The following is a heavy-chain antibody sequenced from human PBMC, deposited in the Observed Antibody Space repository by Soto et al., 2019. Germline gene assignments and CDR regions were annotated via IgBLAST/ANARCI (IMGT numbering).Heavy chain of an antibody. Sequence: GGSLRLSCAASGFTFSSYGMHWVRQAPGKGLEWVAVISYDGSNKYYADSVKGRFTISRDNSKNTLYLQMNSLRAEDTAVYYCAKTANRRSGGSCYDYWGQGTLVTVSS. CDR3: AKTANRRSGGSCYDY. CDR1: GFTFSSYG. CDR2: ISYDGSNK. V-gene: IGHV3-30*18. D-gene: IGHD2-15*01. J-gene: IGHJ4*02.